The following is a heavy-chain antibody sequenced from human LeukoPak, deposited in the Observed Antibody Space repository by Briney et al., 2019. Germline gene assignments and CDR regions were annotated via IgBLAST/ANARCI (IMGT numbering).Heavy chain of an antibody. V-gene: IGHV4-61*08. CDR1: GGSISSGGYS. J-gene: IGHJ6*02. D-gene: IGHD3-10*01. Sequence: SETLSPTCAVSGGSISSGGYSWSWIRQPPGKGLEWVGHIYYSGSTKYNPSLKGRVTMSVDTSRNQFALKLSSVTAADTAVYFCARVATGSYRPAYYFYGLDVWGQGTTVIVSS. CDR2: IYYSGST. CDR3: ARVATGSYRPAYYFYGLDV.